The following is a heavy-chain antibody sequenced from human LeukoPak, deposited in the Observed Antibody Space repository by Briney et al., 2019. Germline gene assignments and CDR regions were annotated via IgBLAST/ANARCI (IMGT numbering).Heavy chain of an antibody. V-gene: IGHV1-69*05. Sequence: SVKVSCKASRGTFSSYAISWVRQAPGQGLEWMGGIIPIFGTANHAQKFQGRVTISTNESTSTAYMELSSLRSDDTAVYYCARDGVAEYYFDYWDQGTLVTVSS. CDR1: RGTFSSYA. J-gene: IGHJ4*02. CDR3: ARDGVAEYYFDY. D-gene: IGHD6-19*01. CDR2: IIPIFGTA.